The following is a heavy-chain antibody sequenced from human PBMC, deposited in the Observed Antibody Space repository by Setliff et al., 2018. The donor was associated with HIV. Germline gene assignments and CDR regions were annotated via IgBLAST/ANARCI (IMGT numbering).Heavy chain of an antibody. CDR1: GYTFTSYY. J-gene: IGHJ6*02. D-gene: IGHD2-21*02. CDR2: INPSGGST. Sequence: GASVKVSCKASGYTFTSYYMHWVRQAPGQGLEWMGIINPSGGSTSYAQKFQGRVTMTRDTSTSTVYMELSSLRSEDTAVYYCARDGWWRQYDYGIDYWGQGTTVTVSS. V-gene: IGHV1-46*01. CDR3: ARDGWWRQYDYGIDY.